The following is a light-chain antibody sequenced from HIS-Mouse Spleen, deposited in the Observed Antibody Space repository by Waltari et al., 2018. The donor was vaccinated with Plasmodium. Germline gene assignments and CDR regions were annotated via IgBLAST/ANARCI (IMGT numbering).Light chain of an antibody. J-gene: IGKJ4*01. Sequence: SPSSLSASVGDRVTITCRASQSIISYLTWYQQKPGKAPKLLIYAASSLQSGVPSRFSGSGSGTDFTLTISSLQPEDFSTYDCQQSYSTPQLTFGGGTKVEIK. V-gene: IGKV1-39*01. CDR3: QQSYSTPQLT. CDR1: QSIISY. CDR2: AAS.